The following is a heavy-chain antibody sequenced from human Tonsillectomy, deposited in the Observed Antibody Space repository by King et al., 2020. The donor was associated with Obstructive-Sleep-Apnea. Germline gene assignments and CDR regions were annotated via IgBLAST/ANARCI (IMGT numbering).Heavy chain of an antibody. CDR2: IKQDGSEK. D-gene: IGHD3-10*01. V-gene: IGHV3-7*01. CDR1: GFTFSSYW. CDR3: SGDILRFGEFSWFDP. Sequence: VQLVESGGGLVQPGGSLRLSCAASGFTFSSYWMSWVRQAPGKGLEWVANIKQDGSEKYYVDSVKGRFTISRDNAKNSLYLQMNSLRAEDTAVYYCSGDILRFGEFSWFDPWGQGTLVTVSS. J-gene: IGHJ5*02.